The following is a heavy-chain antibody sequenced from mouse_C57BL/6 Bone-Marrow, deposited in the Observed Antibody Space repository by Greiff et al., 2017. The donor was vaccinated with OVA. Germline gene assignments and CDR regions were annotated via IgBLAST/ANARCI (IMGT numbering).Heavy chain of an antibody. Sequence: EVKLQQSGPELVKPGASVKISCKASGYSFTDYNMNWVKQSNGKSLEWIGVINPNYGTTSYNQKFKGKATLTVDQSSSTAYMQLNSLTSEDSAVYYCASIRYYYGSSYGFAYWGQGTLVTVSA. CDR1: GYSFTDYN. V-gene: IGHV1-39*01. D-gene: IGHD1-1*01. J-gene: IGHJ3*01. CDR3: ASIRYYYGSSYGFAY. CDR2: INPNYGTT.